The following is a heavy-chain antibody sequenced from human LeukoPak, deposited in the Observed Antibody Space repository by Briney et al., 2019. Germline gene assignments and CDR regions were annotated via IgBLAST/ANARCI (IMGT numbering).Heavy chain of an antibody. CDR1: GFTFSSYG. Sequence: ARTLRLSCAATGFTFSSYGMHWVRQAQGKGLKWVAVISFDGSNKYYADSVKGRITISRDNSKNTLYLQMSSLRAEDTAVYYCAKDGSPMGYCSSTSCYAGAYYFDYWGQGTLVTVSS. J-gene: IGHJ4*02. V-gene: IGHV3-30*18. CDR2: ISFDGSNK. CDR3: AKDGSPMGYCSSTSCYAGAYYFDY. D-gene: IGHD2-2*01.